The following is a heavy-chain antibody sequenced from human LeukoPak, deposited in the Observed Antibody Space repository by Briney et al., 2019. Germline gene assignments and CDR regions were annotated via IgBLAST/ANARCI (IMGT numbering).Heavy chain of an antibody. V-gene: IGHV3-48*04. CDR2: ISHTGSTM. D-gene: IGHD1-20*01. Sequence: GGSLRLSCAASGFRFSSYSMNWVRQAPGKGLEWVSYISHTGSTMSYADSVKGRFTISRDNARNSLHLQMNSLRAEDTAVYYCAKGPGNWIANFDYWGQGTLVTVSS. CDR3: AKGPGNWIANFDY. CDR1: GFRFSSYS. J-gene: IGHJ4*02.